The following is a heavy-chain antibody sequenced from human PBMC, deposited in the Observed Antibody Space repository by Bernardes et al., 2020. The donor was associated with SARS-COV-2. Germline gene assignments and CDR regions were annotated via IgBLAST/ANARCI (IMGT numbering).Heavy chain of an antibody. CDR1: GFTFSSYG. V-gene: IGHV3-30*18. J-gene: IGHJ3*02. CDR3: AKILGGSYFDAFDI. Sequence: VGSLILSCAASGFTFSSYGMHWVRQAPGKGLEWVAVISYDGSNKYYADSVKGRFTISRDNSKNTLYLQMNSLRAEDTAVYYCAKILGGSYFDAFDIWGQGTMVTVSS. D-gene: IGHD1-26*01. CDR2: ISYDGSNK.